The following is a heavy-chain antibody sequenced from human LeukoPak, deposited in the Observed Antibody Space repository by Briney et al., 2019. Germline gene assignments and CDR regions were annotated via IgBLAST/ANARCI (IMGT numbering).Heavy chain of an antibody. V-gene: IGHV4-4*08. CDR3: SRESGAFCPFGY. CDR2: IYSGEAT. Sequence: SGTLSLTCTVYGGSITGYHWCWIRQPPGKGLEWIGYIYSGEATNYKPSLKSRVTISADTSKNQFSLKLTSVTAADTAIYYCSRESGAFCPFGYWGQGTLVIVPP. D-gene: IGHD1-26*01. CDR1: GGSITGYH. J-gene: IGHJ4*02.